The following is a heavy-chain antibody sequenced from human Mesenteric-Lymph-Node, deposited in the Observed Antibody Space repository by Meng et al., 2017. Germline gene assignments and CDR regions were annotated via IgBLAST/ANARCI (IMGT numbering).Heavy chain of an antibody. D-gene: IGHD2-15*01. V-gene: IGHV7-4-1*02. CDR1: GYTFTTYA. CDR2: INPNTGNP. J-gene: IGHJ6*02. Sequence: QVQLVQSGSELKKPGASVKASCTASGYTFTTYAMIWVRQAPGQGLEWMGWINPNTGNPTYAQGFTGRFVFSLDTSVSTAYLQISSLKAEDTAVYYCARQYCSGGSCSGGDVWGQGTTVTVSS. CDR3: ARQYCSGGSCSGGDV.